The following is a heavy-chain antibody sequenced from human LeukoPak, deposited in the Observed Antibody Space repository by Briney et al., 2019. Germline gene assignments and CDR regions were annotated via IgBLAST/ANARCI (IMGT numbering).Heavy chain of an antibody. CDR2: ISAYNGNT. V-gene: IGHV1-18*01. Sequence: ALVKVSCKASGYTFTSYGISWVRQAPGQGLEWMGWISAYNGNTNYAQKLQGRVTMTTDTSTSTAYMELRSLRSDDTAVYYCARESRGYGAGTFDYWGQGTLVTVSS. D-gene: IGHD6-19*01. CDR1: GYTFTSYG. CDR3: ARESRGYGAGTFDY. J-gene: IGHJ4*02.